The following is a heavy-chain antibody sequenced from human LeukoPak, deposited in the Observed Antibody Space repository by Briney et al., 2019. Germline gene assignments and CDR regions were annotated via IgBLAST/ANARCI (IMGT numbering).Heavy chain of an antibody. CDR1: GGTFSSYA. CDR3: AREGGGYYDSSGYSSLAY. CDR2: IIPIFGTA. D-gene: IGHD3-22*01. Sequence: SVKVSCKASGGTFSSYAINWVRQAPGQGLEWMGGIIPIFGTANYAQKFQGRVTITADESTSTAYMELSSLRSEDTAVYYCAREGGGYYDSSGYSSLAYWGQGTLVTVSS. J-gene: IGHJ4*02. V-gene: IGHV1-69*13.